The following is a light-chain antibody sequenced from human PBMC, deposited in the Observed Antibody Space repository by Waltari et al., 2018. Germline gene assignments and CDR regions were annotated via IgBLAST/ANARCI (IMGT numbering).Light chain of an antibody. V-gene: IGLV2-23*02. Sequence: QSALAQPASVSGSPGQSITISCTGSTSDVGSYNLVSWYQQPPGKAPKLIIYEVTKMASGIFYRVSGAKSGMTASLTVSGLQAGDEGDYYCCAYAGISTWVFGGGTKVTVL. CDR3: CAYAGISTWV. CDR1: TSDVGSYNL. CDR2: EVT. J-gene: IGLJ3*02.